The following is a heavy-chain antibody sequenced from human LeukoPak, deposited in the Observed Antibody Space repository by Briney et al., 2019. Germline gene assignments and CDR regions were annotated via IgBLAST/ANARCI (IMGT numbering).Heavy chain of an antibody. J-gene: IGHJ5*02. D-gene: IGHD3-3*01. CDR2: ISGSGGST. Sequence: GGSLRLSCAASGFTFSSYAMSWVHQAPGKGLEWVSAISGSGGSTYYADSVKGGFTISRDNSKNTLYLQMNSLRAEDTAVYYCAKDGDFWSGHNWFDPWGQGTLVTVSS. CDR1: GFTFSSYA. V-gene: IGHV3-23*01. CDR3: AKDGDFWSGHNWFDP.